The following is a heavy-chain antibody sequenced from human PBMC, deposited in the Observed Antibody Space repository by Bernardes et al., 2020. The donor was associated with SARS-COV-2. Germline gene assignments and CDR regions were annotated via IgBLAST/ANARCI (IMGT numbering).Heavy chain of an antibody. CDR1: GFTFSSYS. Sequence: GSLRPSYAASGFTFSSYSMNWVRQPPGKGLEWVSSISHTSTYMYDADSVKGRLTISSDNAKGSLYLQMKSLRAEDTAVYFCARGDGDNDYYYLDVWGKGTTVTVS. J-gene: IGHJ6*03. V-gene: IGHV3-21*01. D-gene: IGHD1-1*01. CDR3: ARGDGDNDYYYLDV. CDR2: ISHTSTYM.